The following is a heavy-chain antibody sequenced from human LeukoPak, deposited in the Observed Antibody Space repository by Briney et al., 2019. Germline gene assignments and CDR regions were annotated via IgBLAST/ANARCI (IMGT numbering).Heavy chain of an antibody. CDR3: ARGVVRGVIYYGMDV. V-gene: IGHV4-34*01. J-gene: IGHJ6*02. CDR1: GGSFSGYY. Sequence: PSETLSLTCAVYGGSFSGYYWSWIRQPPGKGLEWIGEINHSGSTNYNPSLKSRVTISVDTSKNQFSLKLSSVTAADTAVYYCARGVVRGVIYYGMDVWGQGATVTVSS. D-gene: IGHD3-10*01. CDR2: INHSGST.